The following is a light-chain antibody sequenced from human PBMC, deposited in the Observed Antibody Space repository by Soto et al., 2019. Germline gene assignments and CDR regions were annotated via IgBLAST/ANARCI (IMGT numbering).Light chain of an antibody. CDR1: SPNIVMNT. CDR3: AAWDDSLNGRV. CDR2: SNN. V-gene: IGLV1-44*01. Sequence: QSVLTQPPSATGTPGQKVPISCSGSSPNIVMNTVNWYRQLPGTAAKLCLCSNNQRPSGVPDGVSGFKSGTSASLPISGLQFEDEADYDCAAWDDSLNGRVFGTGTKVTVL. J-gene: IGLJ1*01.